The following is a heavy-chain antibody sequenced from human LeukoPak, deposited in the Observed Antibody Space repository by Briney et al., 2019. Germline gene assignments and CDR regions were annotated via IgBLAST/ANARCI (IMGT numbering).Heavy chain of an antibody. CDR3: ARGRVWFGEG. CDR1: GGSISSYY. D-gene: IGHD3-10*01. J-gene: IGHJ4*02. V-gene: IGHV4-59*01. Sequence: SETLSLTCTVSGGSISSYYWRWIRQPPGKGLEWIGYIYYSGSTNYNPSLKSRVTISVDTSKNQFSLKLSSVAAADTAVYYCARGRVWFGEGWGQGTLVTVSS. CDR2: IYYSGST.